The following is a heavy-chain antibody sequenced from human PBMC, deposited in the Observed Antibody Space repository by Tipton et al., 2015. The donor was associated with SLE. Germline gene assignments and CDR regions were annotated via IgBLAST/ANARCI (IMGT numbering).Heavy chain of an antibody. V-gene: IGHV1-46*01. CDR2: INPSGGST. Sequence: QLVQSGAEVKKSGASVKVSCKASGYTFTSYYMHWVRQAPGQGLEWMGIINPSGGSTKYAQKFQGRVTMTRDTSTSTVYMQLSSLRSEDTAVSYCARESPRNYWFDPWGQGTLVTVSS. D-gene: IGHD1-14*01. CDR3: ARESPRNYWFDP. J-gene: IGHJ5*02. CDR1: GYTFTSYY.